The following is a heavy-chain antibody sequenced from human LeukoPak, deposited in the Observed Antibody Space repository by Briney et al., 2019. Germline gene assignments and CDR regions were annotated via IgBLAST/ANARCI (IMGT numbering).Heavy chain of an antibody. CDR1: GGSLSSYY. CDR2: IYYSGST. J-gene: IGHJ3*02. Sequence: SETLSLTCTVSGGSLSSYYWSWIRQPPGKGLEWIGYIYYSGSTNYNPSLKSRVTISVDTSKNQFSLKLSSVTAADTAVYYCARDLVVVPAASPHAFDIWGQGTMVTVSS. D-gene: IGHD2-2*01. V-gene: IGHV4-59*01. CDR3: ARDLVVVPAASPHAFDI.